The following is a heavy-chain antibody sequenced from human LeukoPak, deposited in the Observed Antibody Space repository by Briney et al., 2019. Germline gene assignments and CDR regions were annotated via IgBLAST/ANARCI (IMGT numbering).Heavy chain of an antibody. CDR3: ARVNNWNDAGAFDI. CDR2: IYYSGST. CDR1: GGSISSGDYY. J-gene: IGHJ3*02. Sequence: SDTLSLPCTVSGGSISSGDYYWRWIRQPPGKGLEWIGYIYYSGSTYYNPSHKSRVTISVDTSKNQFALKLSSVTAADTAVYYCARVNNWNDAGAFDIWGQGTMVTVSS. D-gene: IGHD1-1*01. V-gene: IGHV4-30-4*02.